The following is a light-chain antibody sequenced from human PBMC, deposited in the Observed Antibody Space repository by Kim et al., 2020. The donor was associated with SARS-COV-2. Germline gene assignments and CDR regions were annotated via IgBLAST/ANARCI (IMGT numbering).Light chain of an antibody. CDR1: QSVSSSY. Sequence: SPGGRATLSCRASQSVSSSYLAWYQQKPGQAPRLLIYGVSSRATGIPDRFSGSGSGTDFTLTISRLEPEDLAVYYCQQYGSSPFTFGPGTKVDIK. CDR2: GVS. J-gene: IGKJ3*01. CDR3: QQYGSSPFT. V-gene: IGKV3-20*01.